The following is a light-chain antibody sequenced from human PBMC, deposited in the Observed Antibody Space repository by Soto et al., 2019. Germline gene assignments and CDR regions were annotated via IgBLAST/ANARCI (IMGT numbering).Light chain of an antibody. V-gene: IGKV1-39*01. CDR3: QQSYSTLHT. CDR2: ASS. CDR1: QSIISY. J-gene: IGKJ4*01. Sequence: DIQMTQSPSSLSASVGDRVTITCRASQSIISYLNWYQQKPGKAPKLLIYASSSLQSGVPSRFSGSGSGTDFTLTISSLQPEDFATYYCQQSYSTLHTFGGGTKVEIK.